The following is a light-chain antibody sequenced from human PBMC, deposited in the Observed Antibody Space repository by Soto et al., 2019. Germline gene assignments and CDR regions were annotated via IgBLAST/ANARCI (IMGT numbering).Light chain of an antibody. CDR3: QQYNNWPPT. J-gene: IGKJ3*01. V-gene: IGKV3-15*01. Sequence: EVVLTQSAATLSLSPGERATLSCRASQTVSRYLAWYQQIPGQAPRLLIYRASSRATVIPARFSGSGSGTEFTLPISSLQSEDFVVDYCQQYNNWPPTFGPGTKVDI. CDR2: RAS. CDR1: QTVSRY.